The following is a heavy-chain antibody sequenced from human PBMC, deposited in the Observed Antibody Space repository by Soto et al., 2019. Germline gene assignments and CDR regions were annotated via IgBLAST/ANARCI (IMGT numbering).Heavy chain of an antibody. V-gene: IGHV3-30*18. CDR1: GFTFSSYG. Sequence: QVQLVESGGGVVQPGRSLRLSCAASGFTFSSYGMHWVRQAPGKGLEWVAVISYDGSNKYYADSVKGRFTISRDNSKNTLYLQMYSLRAEDTAVYYCAKGSSGSYSGYFDYWGQGTLVTVSS. J-gene: IGHJ4*02. D-gene: IGHD1-26*01. CDR3: AKGSSGSYSGYFDY. CDR2: ISYDGSNK.